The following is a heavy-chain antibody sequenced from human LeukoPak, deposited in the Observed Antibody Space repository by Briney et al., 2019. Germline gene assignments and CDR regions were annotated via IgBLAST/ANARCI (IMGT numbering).Heavy chain of an antibody. CDR1: GFTFSDYY. V-gene: IGHV3-11*06. CDR3: ARDPVGATSPFDY. CDR2: ISSSSSYT. D-gene: IGHD1-26*01. Sequence: GGSLRLSCAASGFTFSDYYMSWIRQAPGKGLEWVSYISSSSSYTNYADSVKGRFTISRDNAKNSLYLQMNSLRAEDTAVYYCARDPVGATSPFDYWGQGTLVTVSS. J-gene: IGHJ4*02.